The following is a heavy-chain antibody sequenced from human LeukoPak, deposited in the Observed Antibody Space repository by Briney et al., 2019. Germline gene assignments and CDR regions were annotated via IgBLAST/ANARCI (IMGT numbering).Heavy chain of an antibody. V-gene: IGHV4-34*01. CDR1: GGSFSGYY. CDR3: ARRANCSGGSCYGRTYYFDY. J-gene: IGHJ4*02. Sequence: PSETLSLTCAVYGGSFSGYYWSWIRQPPGKGLEWIGEINHIGSTNYNPSLKSRVTISVDTSKNQFSLKLSSVTAADTAVYYCARRANCSGGSCYGRTYYFDYWGQGTLVTVSS. CDR2: INHIGST. D-gene: IGHD2-15*01.